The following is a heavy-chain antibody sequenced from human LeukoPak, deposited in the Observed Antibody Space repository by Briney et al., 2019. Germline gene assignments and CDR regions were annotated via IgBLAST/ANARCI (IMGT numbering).Heavy chain of an antibody. CDR1: GYTFTSYY. V-gene: IGHV1-46*01. CDR2: INPSGGST. D-gene: IGHD3-9*01. Sequence: ASVKVSCKASGYTFTSYYMHWVRQAPGQGLEWMGIINPSGGSTSYAQKFQGRVTMTRDTSTSAVYMELSSLRSEDTAVYYCARESQLRYLDWLLIPFDYWGQGTLVTVSS. CDR3: ARESQLRYLDWLLIPFDY. J-gene: IGHJ4*02.